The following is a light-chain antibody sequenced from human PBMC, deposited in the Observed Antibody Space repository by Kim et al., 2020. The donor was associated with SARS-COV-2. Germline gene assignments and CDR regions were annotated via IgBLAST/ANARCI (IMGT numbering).Light chain of an antibody. CDR3: QEYGNSPCT. CDR2: DAS. CDR1: QTVTSNR. V-gene: IGKV3-20*01. Sequence: DIVLTQSPDTLSLFPGESATFSCRASQTVTSNRLAWYQQKPGQPPRLLIYDASIRAAGIPDRFSGSGSGTGFTLTISRLEPEDFAVYYCQEYGNSPCTFGPGNKVDIK. J-gene: IGKJ3*01.